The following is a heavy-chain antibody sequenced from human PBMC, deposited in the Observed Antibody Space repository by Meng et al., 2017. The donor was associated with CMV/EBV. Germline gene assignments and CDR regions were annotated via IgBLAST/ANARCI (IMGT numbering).Heavy chain of an antibody. J-gene: IGHJ4*02. V-gene: IGHV2-5*02. D-gene: IGHD5-18*01. Sequence: HITLEESVRTLWKPTKTPPLTCPFSGVSTRTSGVGVGWIRRPPGKALEWLALIYWDDDKRYSPSLKSRLTITKDTSKNQVVLTMTNMDPVDTATYYCAHLDTAKLHFDYWGQGTLVTVSS. CDR2: IYWDDDK. CDR1: GVSTRTSGVG. CDR3: AHLDTAKLHFDY.